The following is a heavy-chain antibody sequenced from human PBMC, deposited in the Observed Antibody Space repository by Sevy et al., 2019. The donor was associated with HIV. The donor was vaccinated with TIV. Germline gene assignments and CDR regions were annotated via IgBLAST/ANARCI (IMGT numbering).Heavy chain of an antibody. Sequence: SETLSLTCTVSGGSISSYYWSWIRQPPGKGLEWIGYIYYSGSTNYNPSLKSRVTISVDTSKNQFSLKLSSVTAADTAVYYCASSGYDSFDYSGQGTLVTVSS. V-gene: IGHV4-59*01. J-gene: IGHJ4*02. CDR3: ASSGYDSFDY. D-gene: IGHD5-12*01. CDR1: GGSISSYY. CDR2: IYYSGST.